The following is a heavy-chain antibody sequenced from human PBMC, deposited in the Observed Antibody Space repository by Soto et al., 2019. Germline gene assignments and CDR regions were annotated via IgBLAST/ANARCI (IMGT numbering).Heavy chain of an antibody. CDR2: ISGSGGST. D-gene: IGHD3-10*01. J-gene: IGHJ4*02. CDR1: GFTFSSYA. Sequence: GGSLRLSCAASGFTFSSYAMSWVRQAPGKGLEWVSAISGSGGSTYYADSVKGRFTISRDNSKNTVYLQMNSLRAEDTAVYYCAKGRGRGFGELLSGFDYWGQGTLVTVSS. CDR3: AKGRGRGFGELLSGFDY. V-gene: IGHV3-23*01.